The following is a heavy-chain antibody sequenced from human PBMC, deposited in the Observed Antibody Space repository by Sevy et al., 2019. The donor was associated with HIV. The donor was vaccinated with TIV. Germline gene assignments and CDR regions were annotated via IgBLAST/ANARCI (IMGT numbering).Heavy chain of an antibody. CDR3: ARDKRKGRFLEWLYTDYAFDI. D-gene: IGHD3-3*01. Sequence: GGSLRLSCAASGFTFSSYWMSWVRQAPGKGLEWVANIKQDGSEKDYVDSVKGRFTISRDNAKNSLYLQMNSLRAEDTAVYYCARDKRKGRFLEWLYTDYAFDIWGQGTMVTVSS. J-gene: IGHJ3*02. CDR2: IKQDGSEK. V-gene: IGHV3-7*01. CDR1: GFTFSSYW.